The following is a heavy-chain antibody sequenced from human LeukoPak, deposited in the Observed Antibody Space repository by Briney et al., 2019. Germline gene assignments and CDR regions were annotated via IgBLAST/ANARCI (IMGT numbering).Heavy chain of an antibody. CDR3: ARGYCSGGSCYSLHYYYYMDV. CDR2: INHSGST. CDR1: GGPFSGYY. Sequence: PSETLSLTCAVYGGPFSGYYWSWIRQPPGKGLEWIGEINHSGSTNYNPSLKSRATISVDTSKNQFSLKLNSVTAADTAVYYCARGYCSGGSCYSLHYYYYMDVWGKGTTVTVSS. V-gene: IGHV4-34*01. J-gene: IGHJ6*03. D-gene: IGHD2-15*01.